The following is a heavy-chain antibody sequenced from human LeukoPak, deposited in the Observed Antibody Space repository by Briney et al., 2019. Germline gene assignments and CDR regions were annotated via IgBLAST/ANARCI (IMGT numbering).Heavy chain of an antibody. Sequence: SETLSLTCTVSGGSVSSTTYYWSWIRQPPGQGLEWIASINYSGSTYYNPSLKSRVTISVDTSENQFSLKLSSVTAADTAVYYCARYVVYGSGKYYFDYWGQGTLVTVSS. CDR2: INYSGST. V-gene: IGHV4-39*01. CDR1: GGSVSSTTYY. D-gene: IGHD3-10*01. CDR3: ARYVVYGSGKYYFDY. J-gene: IGHJ4*02.